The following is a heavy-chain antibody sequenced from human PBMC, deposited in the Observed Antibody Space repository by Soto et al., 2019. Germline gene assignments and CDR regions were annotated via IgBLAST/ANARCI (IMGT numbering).Heavy chain of an antibody. Sequence: GASVKVSCKASGYTFTSYGISWVRQAPGQGLEWMGWISAYNGNTNYAQKLQGRVTMTTDTSTSTAYMELRSLRSDDTAVYYCARAVGIAVAGTLNYWGQGTLVTVSS. D-gene: IGHD6-19*01. V-gene: IGHV1-18*01. J-gene: IGHJ4*02. CDR1: GYTFTSYG. CDR3: ARAVGIAVAGTLNY. CDR2: ISAYNGNT.